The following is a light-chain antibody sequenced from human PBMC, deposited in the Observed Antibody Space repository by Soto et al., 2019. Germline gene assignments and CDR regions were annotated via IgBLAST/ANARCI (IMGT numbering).Light chain of an antibody. Sequence: DIQMTQSPSSLSASVGDRVTITCRASQSISSYLHGYQQKPGKAPKLLIYAASSLQSGVPSRFSGSGSGTDFTLTISSLQPEDFATYYCQESYSTPHTFGPGTKVEIK. J-gene: IGKJ3*01. V-gene: IGKV1-39*01. CDR2: AAS. CDR1: QSISSY. CDR3: QESYSTPHT.